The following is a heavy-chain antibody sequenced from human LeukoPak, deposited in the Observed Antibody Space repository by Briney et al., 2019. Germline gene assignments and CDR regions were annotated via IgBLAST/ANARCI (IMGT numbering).Heavy chain of an antibody. Sequence: GVSLRLSCAASGFTFSNYWMSWVRQAPGKGLEWVASIHQHGNEKYFVDSVRGRFTISRDNAKNSLYLQMSSLRAEDTAVYYCATLNGPLFEYWGQGTLVTVSS. CDR3: ATLNGPLFEY. CDR2: IHQHGNEK. D-gene: IGHD2-8*01. J-gene: IGHJ4*02. V-gene: IGHV3-7*01. CDR1: GFTFSNYW.